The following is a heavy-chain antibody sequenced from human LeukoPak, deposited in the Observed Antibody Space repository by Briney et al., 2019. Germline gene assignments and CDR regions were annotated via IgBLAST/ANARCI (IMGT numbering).Heavy chain of an antibody. CDR3: RYFLPHFDY. D-gene: IGHD2/OR15-2a*01. CDR2: ISGSGGDT. Sequence: GGSRRLSCAASGFTFSSYAMNWVRQAPGKGLEWVSAISGSGGDTYYADSVKGRFTISRDNSKNTLYLQMNSLRAEDTAVYYCRYFLPHFDYWGQGTLVTVSS. J-gene: IGHJ4*02. CDR1: GFTFSSYA. V-gene: IGHV3-23*01.